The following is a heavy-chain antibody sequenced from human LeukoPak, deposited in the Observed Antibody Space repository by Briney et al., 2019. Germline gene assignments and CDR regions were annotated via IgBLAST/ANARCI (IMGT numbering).Heavy chain of an antibody. CDR2: IKSKTDGETT. Sequence: GGSLRLSCVDSGFTFTNAWMSWVRQAPGKGLEWISRIKSKTDGETTNYAEPVRGRFTISRDDSKSAVYLQMNSLKIEDTAVYYCTTDLGTYYHGSQRLIPIDYWGQGTLVTVSS. CDR1: GFTFTNAW. CDR3: TTDLGTYYHGSQRLIPIDY. J-gene: IGHJ4*02. D-gene: IGHD3-10*01. V-gene: IGHV3-15*01.